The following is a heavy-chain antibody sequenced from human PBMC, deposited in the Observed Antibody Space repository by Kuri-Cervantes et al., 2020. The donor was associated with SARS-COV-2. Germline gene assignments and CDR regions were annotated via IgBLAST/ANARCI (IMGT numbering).Heavy chain of an antibody. J-gene: IGHJ6*03. D-gene: IGHD1-26*01. V-gene: IGHV3-30-3*01. Sequence: GGSLRLSCAASGFTFSSYAMHWVRQAPGKGLEWVAVISYDGSNKYYADSVKGRFTISRDNSKNTLYLQMNSLRSEDTAVYYCARGGGRYSGSYHYYYYMDVWGKGTTVTVSS. CDR1: GFTFSSYA. CDR3: ARGGGRYSGSYHYYYYMDV. CDR2: ISYDGSNK.